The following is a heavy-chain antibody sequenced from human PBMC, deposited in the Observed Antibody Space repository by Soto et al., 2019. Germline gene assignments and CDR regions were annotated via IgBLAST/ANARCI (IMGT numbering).Heavy chain of an antibody. CDR2: IIPIFGTA. J-gene: IGHJ4*02. CDR1: GGTFSSYA. V-gene: IGHV1-69*01. Sequence: QVQLVQSGAEVQKPGSSVKVSCKASGGTFSSYAISWVRQAPGQGLEWMGGIIPIFGTANYAQKFQGRVTITADESTSTAYMELSSLRSEDTAVYYCARSTYCGGDCYSVDYWGQGTLVTVSS. D-gene: IGHD2-21*02. CDR3: ARSTYCGGDCYSVDY.